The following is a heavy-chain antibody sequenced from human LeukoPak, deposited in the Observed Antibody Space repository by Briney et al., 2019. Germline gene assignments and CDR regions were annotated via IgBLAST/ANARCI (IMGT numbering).Heavy chain of an antibody. CDR2: IHTDQTIQ. D-gene: IGHD2-21*02. CDR3: VKSREASIWYSLGDY. J-gene: IGHJ4*02. Sequence: GGSLRLSCAASGFTFSGFGMHWVRQAPGKGLEWVAYIHTDQTIQYYADSVKGRFTISRDNSKNTVFLEMNTLRADDTALYHCVKSREASIWYSLGDYWGQGSLVTVS. V-gene: IGHV3-30*02. CDR1: GFTFSGFG.